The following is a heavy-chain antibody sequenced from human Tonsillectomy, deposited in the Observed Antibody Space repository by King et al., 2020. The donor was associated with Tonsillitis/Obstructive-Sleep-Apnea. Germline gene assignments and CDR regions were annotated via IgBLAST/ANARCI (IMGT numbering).Heavy chain of an antibody. D-gene: IGHD1-20*01. J-gene: IGHJ4*02. CDR1: GESFSGHY. Sequence: VQLQQWGAGLLKPSETLSLTCAVYGESFSGHYWSWIRQPPGKGLEWIGEINHSGSTNYNPSLKSRVTISVDTSKNQFSLSLSSVTAADTAVYYCARRHSVTVVPFDYWGQGTLVTVSS. CDR3: ARRHSVTVVPFDY. CDR2: INHSGST. V-gene: IGHV4-34*01.